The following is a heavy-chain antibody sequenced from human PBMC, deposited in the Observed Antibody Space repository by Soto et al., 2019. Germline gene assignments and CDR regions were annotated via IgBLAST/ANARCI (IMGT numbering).Heavy chain of an antibody. CDR1: GYSFTSYW. Sequence: GESLKISCTGVGYSFTSYWIGWVRQMPGKGLEWMGTIYPGDSDTRYSPSFQGQVTISADKSITTAYLQWSSLKASDTAMYYCAGGYCTTSICDPWFDPWGQGTLVTVSS. J-gene: IGHJ5*02. D-gene: IGHD2-8*01. CDR2: IYPGDSDT. V-gene: IGHV5-51*01. CDR3: AGGYCTTSICDPWFDP.